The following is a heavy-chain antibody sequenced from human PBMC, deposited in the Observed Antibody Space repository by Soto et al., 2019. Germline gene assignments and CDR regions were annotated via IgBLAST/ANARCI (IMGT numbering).Heavy chain of an antibody. J-gene: IGHJ6*02. V-gene: IGHV1-69*12. CDR2: IIPIFGTA. D-gene: IGHD3-3*01. Sequence: QVQLVQSGAEVKKPGSSVKVSCKASGGTFSSYAISWVRQAPGQGLEWMGGIIPIFGTANYAQKFQGRVTITADESTSQAYRELSSLRVEDTAVYYCASSRNYAFWSGPQSGWGYYYYGMDVWGQGTTVTVSS. CDR1: GGTFSSYA. CDR3: ASSRNYAFWSGPQSGWGYYYYGMDV.